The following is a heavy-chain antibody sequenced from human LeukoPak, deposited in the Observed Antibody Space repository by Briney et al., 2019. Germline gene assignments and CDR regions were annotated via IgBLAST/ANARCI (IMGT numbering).Heavy chain of an antibody. V-gene: IGHV4-61*02. CDR3: ARASHDYGDYSHFDY. J-gene: IGHJ4*02. Sequence: SETLSLTCTVSGGSISSGSYYWSWIRQPAGKGLEWIGRFYTSGSTNYNPSLKTRVAISVDKSKNQFSLKLSSVTAADTAVYYRARASHDYGDYSHFDYWGQGTLVTVSS. CDR1: GGSISSGSYY. CDR2: FYTSGST. D-gene: IGHD4-17*01.